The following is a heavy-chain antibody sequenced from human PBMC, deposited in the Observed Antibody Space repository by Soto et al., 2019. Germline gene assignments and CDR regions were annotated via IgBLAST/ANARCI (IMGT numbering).Heavy chain of an antibody. CDR2: INTYSANT. CDR3: ARRSGVTTLNYYYYGMDV. J-gene: IGHJ6*02. Sequence: ASVKVSCKASGYIFTNYGFNWVRQAPGQGLEWMGWINTYSANTKYAQKLQGRVTMTTDTSTSTAYMELRSLRSDDTAVYYCARRSGVTTLNYYYYGMDVWGQGTTVTVSS. D-gene: IGHD4-17*01. V-gene: IGHV1-18*01. CDR1: GYIFTNYG.